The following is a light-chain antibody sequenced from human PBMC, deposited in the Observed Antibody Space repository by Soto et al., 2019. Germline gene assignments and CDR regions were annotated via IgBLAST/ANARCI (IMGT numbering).Light chain of an antibody. J-gene: IGKJ3*01. CDR2: DAS. CDR3: QQRSNWPLFT. CDR1: QSVSSY. Sequence: EIVLTQSPATLSLSPGERATLSCRASQSVSSYLAWYQQKPGQAPRLLIYDASNRATRIPARFSGSGSGTDFTLTISSLEPEDFAVYYCQQRSNWPLFTFGPGAKVDIK. V-gene: IGKV3-11*01.